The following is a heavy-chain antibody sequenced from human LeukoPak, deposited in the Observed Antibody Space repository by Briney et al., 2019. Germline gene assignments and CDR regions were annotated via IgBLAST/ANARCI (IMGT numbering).Heavy chain of an antibody. CDR1: GYTFTSYY. D-gene: IGHD4-23*01. CDR3: ARADRDYGGNSEAFDI. Sequence: ASVKVSCKASGYTFTSYYMHWVRQAPGQGLEWMGIINPSGGSTSYAQKFQGRVTMTRDMSTSTVYMELSSLRSEDTAVYYCARADRDYGGNSEAFDIWGQGTMVTVSS. J-gene: IGHJ3*02. CDR2: INPSGGST. V-gene: IGHV1-46*01.